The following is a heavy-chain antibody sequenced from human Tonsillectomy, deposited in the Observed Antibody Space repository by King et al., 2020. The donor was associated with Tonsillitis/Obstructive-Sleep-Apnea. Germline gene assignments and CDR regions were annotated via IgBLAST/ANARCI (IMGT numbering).Heavy chain of an antibody. J-gene: IGHJ4*02. D-gene: IGHD4-17*01. CDR2: LFSNDEK. CDR1: GFSLSNARMG. CDR3: ARITTDYGDYVFDY. V-gene: IGHV2-26*01. Sequence: LTLKESGPVLVKPTETLTLTCTVSGFSLSNARMGVSWIRQPPGKALEWLAHLFSNDEKSYSKSLKSRLTISKDTSKSQVVLIMTNMDPVDTATYYCARITTDYGDYVFDYWGQGTLVTVSS.